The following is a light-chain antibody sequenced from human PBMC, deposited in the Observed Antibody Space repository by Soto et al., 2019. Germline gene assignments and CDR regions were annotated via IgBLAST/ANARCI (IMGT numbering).Light chain of an antibody. CDR3: QSYDSSLSGLV. V-gene: IGLV1-40*01. CDR2: GNS. Sequence: QSVRTQPPSVSGAPGQRVTISCNGSSSNSGAGYDVHWYQQLPGTAPKLLIYGNSNRPSGVPDRFSGSKSGTSASLAITGLQAEDEADYYCQSYDSSLSGLVFGTGTKVTVL. CDR1: SSNSGAGYD. J-gene: IGLJ1*01.